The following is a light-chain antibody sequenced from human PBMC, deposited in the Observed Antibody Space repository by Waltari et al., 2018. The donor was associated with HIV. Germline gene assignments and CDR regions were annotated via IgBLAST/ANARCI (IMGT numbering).Light chain of an antibody. Sequence: QSALTQPPSASGSPGQSVTISCTGTNSDIGGYIYVSWYQQHPGKAPKLVISEVTKRPSGVPGRFSGSKSGTTASLTVSGLQAEDEADYYCSSYANKNGFYVVFGGGTRLTVL. J-gene: IGLJ2*01. CDR3: SSYANKNGFYVV. CDR1: NSDIGGYIY. V-gene: IGLV2-8*01. CDR2: EVT.